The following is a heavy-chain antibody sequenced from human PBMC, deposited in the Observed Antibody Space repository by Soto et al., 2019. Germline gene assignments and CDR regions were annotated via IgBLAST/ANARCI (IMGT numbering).Heavy chain of an antibody. V-gene: IGHV4-59*01. CDR3: ARMTAAGTEWFDP. Sequence: PSETLSLTCTVSGGSISSYYWSWIRQPPGKGLEWIGYIYYSGSTNYNPSLKSRVTISVDASKNQFSLKLSSVTAADTAVYYCARMTAAGTEWFDPWGQGTLVTVS. CDR1: GGSISSYY. D-gene: IGHD6-13*01. J-gene: IGHJ5*02. CDR2: IYYSGST.